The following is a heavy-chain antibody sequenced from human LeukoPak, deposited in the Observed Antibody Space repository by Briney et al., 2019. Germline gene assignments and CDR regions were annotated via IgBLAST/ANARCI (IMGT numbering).Heavy chain of an antibody. CDR3: ARARSIVGVSPFQH. J-gene: IGHJ1*01. D-gene: IGHD1-26*01. Sequence: GGSLRLSCTASGFTFSNYAMSWVRQAPGKGLEWVAFISSDGRYKSHADSVKGRCTISRDNSKNTLYLQMNSLRPEDTAVYYCARARSIVGVSPFQHWGQGTLVTVSS. CDR1: GFTFSNYA. V-gene: IGHV3-30*04. CDR2: ISSDGRYK.